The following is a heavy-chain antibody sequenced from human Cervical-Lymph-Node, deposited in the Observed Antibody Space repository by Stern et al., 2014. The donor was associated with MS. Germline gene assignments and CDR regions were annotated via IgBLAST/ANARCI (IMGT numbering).Heavy chain of an antibody. J-gene: IGHJ3*02. CDR3: ARWRSYYYDSSGYFDAFDI. D-gene: IGHD3-22*01. CDR1: GYIFTSYG. V-gene: IGHV1-18*04. Sequence: QVQLVESGAEVKKPGASVKGSCMASGYIFTSYGISWVRQTPGQGLEWMGWSSVHNGNANYAQNLQGRVTMTTDTSTSTAYMELRSLRSDDTAVYYCARWRSYYYDSSGYFDAFDIWGQGTMVTVSP. CDR2: SSVHNGNA.